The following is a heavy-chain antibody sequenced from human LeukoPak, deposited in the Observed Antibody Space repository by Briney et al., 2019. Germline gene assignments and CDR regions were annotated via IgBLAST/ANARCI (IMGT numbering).Heavy chain of an antibody. Sequence: GGSLRLSCEAYGFTFSGSWMHWVRQAPGKGLEWVSRINTDGSGTSYADSVKGRFTISRDNAKNTLYLQMNSLRAEDTAVYYCARSMGEGGQGTLVTVSS. J-gene: IGHJ4*02. D-gene: IGHD3-16*01. CDR3: ARSMGE. V-gene: IGHV3-74*01. CDR1: GFTFSGSW. CDR2: INTDGSGT.